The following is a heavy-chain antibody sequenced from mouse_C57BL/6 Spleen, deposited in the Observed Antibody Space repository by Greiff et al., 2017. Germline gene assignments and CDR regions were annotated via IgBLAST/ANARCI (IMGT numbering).Heavy chain of an antibody. Sequence: EVQRVESGGGLVKPGGSLSLSCAASGFTFTGYYMSWVRQPPGKALAWLGFIRNKANGYTTEEIASVKGRFTISRDNSQSILYLQMNARRAEDSSSYSCSEYYYGSSFCFDYWGQGTTLTVSS. D-gene: IGHD1-1*01. V-gene: IGHV7-3*01. CDR3: SEYYYGSSFCFDY. CDR2: IRNKANGYTT. J-gene: IGHJ2*01. CDR1: GFTFTGYY.